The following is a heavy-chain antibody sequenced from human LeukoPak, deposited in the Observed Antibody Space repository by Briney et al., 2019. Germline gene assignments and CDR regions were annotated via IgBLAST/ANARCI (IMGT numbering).Heavy chain of an antibody. CDR2: ISSSSSYI. V-gene: IGHV3-21*01. CDR3: ARDRGESKDCYFDY. J-gene: IGHJ4*02. Sequence: GGSLRLSCAASGFTFSSYSMNWVRQAPGKGLEWVSSISSSSSYIYYADSVKGRFTISRDNAKNSLYLQMNSLRDEDTAVYYCARDRGESKDCYFDYWGQGTLVTVSS. CDR1: GFTFSSYS. D-gene: IGHD3-10*01.